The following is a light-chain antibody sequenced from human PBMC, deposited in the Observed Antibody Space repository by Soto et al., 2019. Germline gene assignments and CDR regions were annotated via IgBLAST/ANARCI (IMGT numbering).Light chain of an antibody. J-gene: IGLJ1*01. CDR2: EVR. Sequence: QSVLTQTASVSGSPGQSITISCTGTSSDIGGYDYVSWYQQRPGKAPKLMIYEVRYRPSGVSNRFSGSKSGNTASLTISGLQAEHEAVYYCCSYTRTSNHYFFGSGTKVTVL. CDR3: CSYTRTSNHYF. CDR1: SSDIGGYDY. V-gene: IGLV2-14*01.